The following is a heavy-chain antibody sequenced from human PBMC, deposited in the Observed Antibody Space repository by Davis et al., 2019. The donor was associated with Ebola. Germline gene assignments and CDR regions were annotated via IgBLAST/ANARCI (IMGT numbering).Heavy chain of an antibody. Sequence: SVKVSCKASGGTFSSYAISWVRQAPGQGLEWMGGIIPIFGTANYAQKFQGRVTITADESTSTAYMELSSLRSEDTAVYYCAGSCTSCYTGWYFDLWGRGTLVTVSS. CDR1: GGTFSSYA. CDR3: AGSCTSCYTGWYFDL. V-gene: IGHV1-69*13. J-gene: IGHJ2*01. CDR2: IIPIFGTA. D-gene: IGHD2-2*02.